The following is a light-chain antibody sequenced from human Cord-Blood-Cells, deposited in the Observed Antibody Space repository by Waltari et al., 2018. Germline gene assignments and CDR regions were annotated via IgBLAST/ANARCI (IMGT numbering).Light chain of an antibody. J-gene: IGLJ3*02. CDR2: EGS. CDR1: SSDVGRYNL. CDR3: CSYAGSSTSV. V-gene: IGLV2-23*01. Sequence: QSALTQPASVSGSPGQSLTISCTGTSSDVGRYNLVSWYQQHPGKAPKLMIYEGSKRPSGVSNRFSGSKSGNTASLTISGLQAEDEADYYCCSYAGSSTSVFGGGTKLTVL.